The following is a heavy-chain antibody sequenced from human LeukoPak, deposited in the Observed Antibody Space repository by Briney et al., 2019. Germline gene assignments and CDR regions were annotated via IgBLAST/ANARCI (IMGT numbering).Heavy chain of an antibody. CDR3: ARVLCQDWPYCGSPLLGAFDI. J-gene: IGHJ3*02. CDR2: IYYSGST. CDR1: GGSISSYY. D-gene: IGHD2-21*01. V-gene: IGHV4-59*01. Sequence: SETLSLTCTVSGGSISSYYWSWIRQPPGKGLEWIGYIYYSGSTNYNPSLKSRVTISVDTSKNQFSLKLSSVTAADTAVYYCARVLCQDWPYCGSPLLGAFDIWGQGTMVTVSS.